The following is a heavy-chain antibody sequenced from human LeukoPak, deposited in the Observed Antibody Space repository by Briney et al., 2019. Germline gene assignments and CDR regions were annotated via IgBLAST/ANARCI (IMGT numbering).Heavy chain of an antibody. Sequence: GRSMRLSCAASGFTFSGYWMSWVRQSPGKGLQWVANIKQDGSEKYYVDSVKGHFTISRDNAKNSLYLQMNSLRAEDTAVYYCVKYSSGWYYPHFDFWGQGTLVTASS. CDR2: IKQDGSEK. V-gene: IGHV3-7*01. CDR3: VKYSSGWYYPHFDF. CDR1: GFTFSGYW. D-gene: IGHD6-19*01. J-gene: IGHJ4*02.